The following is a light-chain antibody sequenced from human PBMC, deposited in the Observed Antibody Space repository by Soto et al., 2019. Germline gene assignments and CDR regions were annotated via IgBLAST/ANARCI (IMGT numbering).Light chain of an antibody. V-gene: IGKV3-15*01. J-gene: IGKJ4*01. CDR1: QRVSSN. CDR3: QQYNNWPLLT. CDR2: GAS. Sequence: EIVMTQSPATLSVSPGERAPLSCRASQRVSSNLAWYQQKPGQAPRLLIYGASTRATGIPARFSGSGSGTEFTLTISSRQSEDFAVYYCQQYNNWPLLTFGGGTKGEIK.